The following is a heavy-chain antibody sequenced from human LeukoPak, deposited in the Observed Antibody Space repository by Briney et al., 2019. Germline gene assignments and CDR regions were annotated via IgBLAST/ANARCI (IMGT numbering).Heavy chain of an antibody. D-gene: IGHD3-22*01. V-gene: IGHV3-30*18. CDR1: GFTFSSYG. CDR3: AKDRGDYYDSSGYYSGGFDI. CDR2: ISYDGSNK. Sequence: GGSLRLSCAASGFTFSSYGMHWARQAPGKGLEWVAVISYDGSNKYYADSVKGRFTISRDNSKNTLYLQMNSLRAEDTAVYYCAKDRGDYYDSSGYYSGGFDIWGQGTMVTVSS. J-gene: IGHJ3*02.